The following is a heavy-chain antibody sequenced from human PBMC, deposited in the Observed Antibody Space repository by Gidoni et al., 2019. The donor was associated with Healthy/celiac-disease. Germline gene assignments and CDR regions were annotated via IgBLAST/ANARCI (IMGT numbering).Heavy chain of an antibody. CDR1: GGSISSYY. CDR3: ARGGSYYYGMDV. J-gene: IGHJ6*02. D-gene: IGHD3-10*01. V-gene: IGHV4-59*08. CDR2: IYYSGST. Sequence: QVQLQESGPGLVKPSETLSLTCTVSGGSISSYYWSWIRQPPGKGLEWIGYIYYSGSTNYNPSLKSRVTISVDTSKNQFSLKLSSVTAADTAVYYCARGGSYYYGMDVWGQGTTATVSS.